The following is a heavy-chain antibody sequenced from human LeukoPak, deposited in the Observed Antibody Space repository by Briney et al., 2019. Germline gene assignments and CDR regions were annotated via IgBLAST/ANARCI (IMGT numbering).Heavy chain of an antibody. CDR3: ARTRSTVVKYFDL. V-gene: IGHV4-59*01. CDR2: IYYSGST. D-gene: IGHD4-23*01. CDR1: GGSISSYY. J-gene: IGHJ2*01. Sequence: PSETLSLTCTVSGGSISSYYWSWLRQPPGKGLEWIGYIYYSGSTNYNPSLKGRVTISVDTSKNQFSLKLSSVTAADTAVYYCARTRSTVVKYFDLWGRGTLVTVSS.